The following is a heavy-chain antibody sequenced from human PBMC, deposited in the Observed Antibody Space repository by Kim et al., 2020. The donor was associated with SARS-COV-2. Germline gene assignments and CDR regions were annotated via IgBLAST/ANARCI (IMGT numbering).Heavy chain of an antibody. CDR2: INPSGGST. D-gene: IGHD3-10*01. J-gene: IGHJ5*02. CDR3: ARAGGSGSYYNNWFDP. Sequence: ASVKVSCKASGYTFTSYYMHWVRQAPGQGLEWMGIINPSGGSTSYAQKFQGRVTMTRDTSTSTVYMELSSLRSEDTAVYYCARAGGSGSYYNNWFDPWGQGTLVTVSS. CDR1: GYTFTSYY. V-gene: IGHV1-46*01.